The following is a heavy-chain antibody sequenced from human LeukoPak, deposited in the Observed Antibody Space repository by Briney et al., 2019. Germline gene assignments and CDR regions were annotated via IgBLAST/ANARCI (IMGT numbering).Heavy chain of an antibody. J-gene: IGHJ6*02. CDR3: AKDSRFLWFGEFPYWYYGMDV. CDR1: GFTFSSYG. Sequence: GGSLRLSCAASGFTFSSYGMHWVRQAPGKRLEGGAVISYDGSNKYYADSVKGRFTISRDNSKNTLYLQMNSLRAEDTAVYYCAKDSRFLWFGEFPYWYYGMDVWGQGTTVTVSS. CDR2: ISYDGSNK. V-gene: IGHV3-30*18. D-gene: IGHD3-10*01.